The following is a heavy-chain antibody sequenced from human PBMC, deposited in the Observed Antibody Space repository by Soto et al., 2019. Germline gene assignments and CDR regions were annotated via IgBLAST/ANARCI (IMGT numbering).Heavy chain of an antibody. J-gene: IGHJ5*02. D-gene: IGHD3-10*01. Sequence: QVQLQESGPGLVKPSQTLSLTCTVSGGSISSGDYYWSWIRQPPGKGLEWIGYIYYSGSTYYNPSLKSRXXIXVXXPKHQFSLKLSSVTAADTAVYYCARADGAAGWFDPWGQGTLVTVSS. V-gene: IGHV4-30-4*01. CDR1: GGSISSGDYY. CDR3: ARADGAAGWFDP. CDR2: IYYSGST.